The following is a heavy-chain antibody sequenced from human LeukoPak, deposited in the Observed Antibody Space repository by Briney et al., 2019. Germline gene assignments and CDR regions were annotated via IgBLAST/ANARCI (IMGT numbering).Heavy chain of an antibody. CDR2: INPNSGDT. D-gene: IGHD2-15*01. CDR3: AGEYCSGGSCRQGFDY. Sequence: ASVKVSCKASGYTFTGYFIHWVRQAPGQGPEWMGWINPNSGDTNHAQNFQGRVTLTRDTSISTAYMELSSLRSDDSAVYYCAGEYCSGGSCRQGFDYWGQGTLVTVSS. J-gene: IGHJ4*02. CDR1: GYTFTGYF. V-gene: IGHV1-2*02.